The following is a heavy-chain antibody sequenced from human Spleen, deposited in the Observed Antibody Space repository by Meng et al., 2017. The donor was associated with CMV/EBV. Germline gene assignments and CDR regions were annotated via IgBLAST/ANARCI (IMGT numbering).Heavy chain of an antibody. J-gene: IGHJ4*02. CDR2: SRPMVGTT. Sequence: KVSCKDSGGTLSSHGNHGVRQANGQGLEWMGGSRPMVGTTSYAQKYQGRVTITTDESTSSAYMELSSLRSEDTAVYYCARDQTGFDYWGQGTLVTVSS. D-gene: IGHD1-1*01. CDR1: GGTLSSHG. CDR3: ARDQTGFDY. V-gene: IGHV1-69*05.